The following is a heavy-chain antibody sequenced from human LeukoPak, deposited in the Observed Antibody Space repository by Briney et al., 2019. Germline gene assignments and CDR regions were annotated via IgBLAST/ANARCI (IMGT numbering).Heavy chain of an antibody. D-gene: IGHD3-3*01. V-gene: IGHV1-18*01. CDR2: ISAYNGNT. CDR1: GYTFTSYG. J-gene: IGHJ4*02. Sequence: ASVKVSCKASGYTFTSYGISWVRQAPGQGLEWMGWISAYNGNTNYAQKLQGRVTMTTDTSTSTAYMELRSLRSDDTAVYYCARVGSLGYDFWSGYQHFDYWAREPWSPSPQ. CDR3: ARVGSLGYDFWSGYQHFDY.